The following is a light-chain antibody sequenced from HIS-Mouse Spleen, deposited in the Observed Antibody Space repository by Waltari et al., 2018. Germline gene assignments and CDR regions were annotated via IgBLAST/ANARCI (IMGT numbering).Light chain of an antibody. CDR1: SSDVGGYTY. V-gene: IGLV2-11*02. CDR3: CSYAGSYTGV. J-gene: IGLJ1*01. CDR2: DVS. Sequence: QSALTQPRSVSGSPGQSVTISCTGTSSDVGGYTYCSWYQQHPGKAPKLMIYDVSKRPSGVPDRFSDSKSGNTASLTISGLQAEDEADYYCCSYAGSYTGVFGTGTKVTVL.